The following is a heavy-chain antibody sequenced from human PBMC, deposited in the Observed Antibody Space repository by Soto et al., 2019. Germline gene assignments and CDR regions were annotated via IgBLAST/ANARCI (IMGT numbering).Heavy chain of an antibody. CDR1: DGSFSGFY. V-gene: IGHV4-34*01. CDR2: INHSGSS. CDR3: ARMAGPWYFDL. Sequence: PSETLSLTCAVHDGSFSGFYWTWIRQPPGKGLEWIGEINHSGSSNYNPPLKSRVTMSLDTSRKQFSLSLNSVTAADTAVYYCARMAGPWYFDLWGRGTLVTVTS. J-gene: IGHJ2*01.